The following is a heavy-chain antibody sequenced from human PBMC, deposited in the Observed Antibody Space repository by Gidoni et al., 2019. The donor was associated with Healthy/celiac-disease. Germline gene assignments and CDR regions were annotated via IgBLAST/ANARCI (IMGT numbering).Heavy chain of an antibody. Sequence: EVQLVESGGGLVQPGGSLRLSCAASGFTFSSYWMHWVRQAPGKGLVWVSRINSDGSSTSYADSVKGRFTISRDNAKNTLYLQMNSLRAEDTAVYYCARDLYSSSWYDAFDIWGQGTMVTVSS. J-gene: IGHJ3*02. D-gene: IGHD6-13*01. V-gene: IGHV3-74*01. CDR3: ARDLYSSSWYDAFDI. CDR2: INSDGSST. CDR1: GFTFSSYW.